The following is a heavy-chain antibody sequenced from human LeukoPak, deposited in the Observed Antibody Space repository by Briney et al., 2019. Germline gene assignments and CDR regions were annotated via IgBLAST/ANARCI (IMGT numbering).Heavy chain of an antibody. Sequence: PGGSLSLSCAASGFNFNDAAMTWVRQAPGKGLEWVSLIASSGRNTYYTDSVRGRFTITRDNSKKTLSLQMNSLRVEYTARYYCAKDIQLSAWGLGTMVTVSS. J-gene: IGHJ3*01. D-gene: IGHD5-24*01. V-gene: IGHV3-23*01. CDR3: AKDIQLSA. CDR2: IASSGRNT. CDR1: GFNFNDAA.